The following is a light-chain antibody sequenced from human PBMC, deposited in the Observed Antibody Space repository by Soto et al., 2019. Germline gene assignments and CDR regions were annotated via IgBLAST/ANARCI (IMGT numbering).Light chain of an antibody. J-gene: IGLJ1*01. CDR3: SSYTRSSSL. V-gene: IGLV2-14*01. CDR1: NSDVGGYNY. CDR2: EVS. Sequence: QSALTQPASVSGSPGQSIIISCTGTNSDVGGYNYVSWYQQHPGKAPKLMIYEVSNRPSGVSNRFSGSKSGNTASLTISGLQAEDEADYYCSSYTRSSSLFGTGTKLTVL.